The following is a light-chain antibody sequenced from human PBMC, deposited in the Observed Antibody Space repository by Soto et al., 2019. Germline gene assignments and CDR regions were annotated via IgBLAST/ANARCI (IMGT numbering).Light chain of an antibody. V-gene: IGKV3-11*01. CDR2: DAS. J-gene: IGKJ2*01. CDR3: QQRSNWPPVYT. CDR1: QSVSSY. Sequence: EIVLTQSPDTLSLSPGERATISCRASQSVSSYLAWYQQKPGQAPTLIIYDASNRATGIPARFSGSGSGTDYTLTISILEPEDFAVYYWQQRSNWPPVYTFGQGTKLDIK.